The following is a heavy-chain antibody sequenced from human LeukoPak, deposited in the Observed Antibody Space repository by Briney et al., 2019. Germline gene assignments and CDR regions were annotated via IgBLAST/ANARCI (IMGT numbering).Heavy chain of an antibody. V-gene: IGHV3-53*01. Sequence: PGGSLRLSCAASGFTVSSNYMSWVRQAPGKGLEWVSVIYSGGSTYYADSVKGRFTISRDNSKNTLYLQMNSLRAEDTAVYYCARESPINWGSRYFDYWGQGTLVTVSS. CDR3: ARESPINWGSRYFDY. CDR2: IYSGGST. J-gene: IGHJ4*02. CDR1: GFTVSSNY. D-gene: IGHD7-27*01.